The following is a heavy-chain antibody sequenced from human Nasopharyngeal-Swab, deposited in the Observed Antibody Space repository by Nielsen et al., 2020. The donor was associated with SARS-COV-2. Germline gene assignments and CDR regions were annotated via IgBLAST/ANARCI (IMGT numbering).Heavy chain of an antibody. V-gene: IGHV3-9*01. D-gene: IGHD3-3*01. CDR3: AREDSYYDFWSGYLPQHYYYYGMDV. Sequence: SLKISCAASGFTFDDYAMHWVRQAPGKGLEWVSGISWNSGSIGYADSVKGRFTISRDNAKNSLYLQMNSLRAEDTAVYYCAREDSYYDFWSGYLPQHYYYYGMDVWGQGTTVTVSS. J-gene: IGHJ6*02. CDR2: ISWNSGSI. CDR1: GFTFDDYA.